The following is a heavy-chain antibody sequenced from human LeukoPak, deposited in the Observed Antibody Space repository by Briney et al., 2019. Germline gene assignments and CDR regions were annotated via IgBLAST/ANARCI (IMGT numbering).Heavy chain of an antibody. V-gene: IGHV4-39*01. Sequence: PSETLSLTCTVSGGSISSSSYYWGWIRQPPGKGLEWIGSIYYSGSTYYNPSLKSRVTISVDTSKNQFSLKLSSVTAADTAVYYCARARKSGGITMIRGVKDRGWFDPWGQGTLVTVSS. CDR3: ARARKSGGITMIRGVKDRGWFDP. CDR2: IYYSGST. CDR1: GGSISSSSYY. J-gene: IGHJ5*02. D-gene: IGHD3-10*01.